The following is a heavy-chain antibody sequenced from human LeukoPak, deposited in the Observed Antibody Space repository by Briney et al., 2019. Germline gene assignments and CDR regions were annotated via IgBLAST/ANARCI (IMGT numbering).Heavy chain of an antibody. CDR3: ARGKVYYYYDY. J-gene: IGHJ4*02. CDR1: GFTFTDYY. CDR2: ITSSGTSI. Sequence: PGGSLRLSCAVSGFTFTDYYMSWIRQAPGKGLEWVSYITSSGTSIYYADSVKGRFTISRDNAKNSLYLQMNSLRAEDTAVYYCARGKVYYYYDYWGQGTLVTVSS. D-gene: IGHD5/OR15-5a*01. V-gene: IGHV3-11*01.